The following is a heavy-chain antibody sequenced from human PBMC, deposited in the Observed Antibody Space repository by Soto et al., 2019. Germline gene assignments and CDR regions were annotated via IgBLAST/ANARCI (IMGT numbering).Heavy chain of an antibody. J-gene: IGHJ4*02. Sequence: GGSLRLSCSASGFTINTFAMHWVRQTPGKGLEFVSAISSNGGNTYYADSVKGRFAISRDNSKNTLYLQMYSLRPEDTALYSCVKEGYMRSDWYGQFDCWGQGTLVTVAS. D-gene: IGHD6-19*01. CDR3: VKEGYMRSDWYGQFDC. CDR1: GFTINTFA. CDR2: ISSNGGNT. V-gene: IGHV3-64D*06.